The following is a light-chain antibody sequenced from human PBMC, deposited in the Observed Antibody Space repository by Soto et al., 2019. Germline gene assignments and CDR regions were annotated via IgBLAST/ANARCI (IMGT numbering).Light chain of an antibody. CDR2: QVS. Sequence: QSALTQPASVSGSPGQSITISCTGTSSDIGNYNYVSWYQEHPGKAPKLIISQVSNRPSGVSNRFSGSKSGNTASLTISGLQAEDEADYYCSSFSSSSTYVIFGGGTKVTVL. CDR1: SSDIGNYNY. CDR3: SSFSSSSTYVI. J-gene: IGLJ2*01. V-gene: IGLV2-14*01.